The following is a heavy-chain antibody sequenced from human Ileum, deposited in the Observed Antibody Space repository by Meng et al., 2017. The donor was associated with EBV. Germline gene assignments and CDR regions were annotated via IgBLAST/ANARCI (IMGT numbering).Heavy chain of an antibody. CDR2: ISAYNGNT. J-gene: IGHJ4*02. D-gene: IGHD1-26*01. V-gene: IGHV1-18*01. CDR1: GYTFTNDG. CDR3: ARVEVGITSGDY. Sequence: QLERSGGEVKKAGASVKVSCKASGYTFTNDGITWVRQAPGQGLEWMGWISAYNGNTNYAQTLQGRVTMTTDTSTSTAYMELGSLRSDDTAVYYCARVEVGITSGDYWGQGTLVTVSS.